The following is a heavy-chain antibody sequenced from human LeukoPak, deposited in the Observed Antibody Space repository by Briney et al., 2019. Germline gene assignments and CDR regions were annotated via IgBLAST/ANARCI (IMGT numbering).Heavy chain of an antibody. Sequence: PGGSLRLSCAASGFTFSAYAINWVRQAPGKGLDWVSVIGASGSSTDYTDSVKGRFTISRDNSKNTLYLQVNSLRADDTAVYYCAKGLGGSYPRSRVFDIWGQGTMVTVSS. CDR3: AKGLGGSYPRSRVFDI. CDR1: GFTFSAYA. J-gene: IGHJ3*02. CDR2: IGASGSST. D-gene: IGHD3-16*01. V-gene: IGHV3-23*01.